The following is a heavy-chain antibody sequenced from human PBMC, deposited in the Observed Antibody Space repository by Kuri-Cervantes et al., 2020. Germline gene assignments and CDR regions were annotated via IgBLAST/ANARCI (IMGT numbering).Heavy chain of an antibody. D-gene: IGHD3-16*01. CDR2: MNPNSGNT. CDR1: GYTFTSYD. Sequence: ASVKVSCKASGYTFTSYDINWVRQATGQGLEWMGWMNPNSGNTGYAQKFQGRVTMTRNTSISTAYMELSSLRSEDTAVYYRARGSPGLGGDAFDIWGQGTMVTVSS. CDR3: ARGSPGLGGDAFDI. J-gene: IGHJ3*02. V-gene: IGHV1-8*01.